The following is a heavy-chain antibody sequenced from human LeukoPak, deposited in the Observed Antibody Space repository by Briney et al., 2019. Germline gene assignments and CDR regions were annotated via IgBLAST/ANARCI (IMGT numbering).Heavy chain of an antibody. CDR2: MNPNSGNT. Sequence: ASVKVSCKASGYTFTSYDINWVRQATGQGLEWMGWMNPNSGNTGYAQKFQGRVTMTRNTSISTAYMELSSLRSEDTAVYYCARQVRGAGYYYMGVWGKGTTVTISS. J-gene: IGHJ6*03. D-gene: IGHD3-10*01. V-gene: IGHV1-8*01. CDR3: ARQVRGAGYYYMGV. CDR1: GYTFTSYD.